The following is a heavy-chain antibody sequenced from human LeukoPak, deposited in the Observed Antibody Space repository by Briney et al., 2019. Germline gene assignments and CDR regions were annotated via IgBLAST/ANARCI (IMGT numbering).Heavy chain of an antibody. CDR1: GGSISSGSYY. Sequence: SETLSLTCTVSGGSISSGSYYWSWIRQPAGKGLEWIGRIYTSGSTNYNPSLKSRVTISVDTSKNQFSLKRSSVTAADTAVYYCARAPRWLQFDYWGQGTLVTVSS. J-gene: IGHJ4*02. CDR2: IYTSGST. V-gene: IGHV4-61*02. CDR3: ARAPRWLQFDY. D-gene: IGHD5-24*01.